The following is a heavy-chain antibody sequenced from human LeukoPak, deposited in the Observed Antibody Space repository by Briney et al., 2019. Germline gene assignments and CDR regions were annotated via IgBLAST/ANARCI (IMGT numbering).Heavy chain of an antibody. J-gene: IGHJ4*02. CDR1: GGSFSGYY. D-gene: IGHD3-10*01. CDR3: ARGTGRHYYGSGSYKYGAYFDY. Sequence: SETLSLTCAVYGGSFSGYYWSWIRQPPGKGLEWNGEINHSGTTNYNPSLKSRVTISVDTSKNQFSLKLSSVTAADTAVYYCARGTGRHYYGSGSYKYGAYFDYWGQGTLVTVSS. V-gene: IGHV4-34*01. CDR2: INHSGTT.